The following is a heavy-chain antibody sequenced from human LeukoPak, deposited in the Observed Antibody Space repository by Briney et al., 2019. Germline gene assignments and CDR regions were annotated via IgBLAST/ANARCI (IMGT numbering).Heavy chain of an antibody. Sequence: GESLKISCKGSGFTFSTYGIHWVRQAPGKGLEWVAAIWPDGSNKYYADSVKGRFTISRDNSKNTLYLQMNSLRAEDTAVYYCAKDLHYDCWSGYVGNYYYYYGMDVWGQGTTVTVSS. CDR3: AKDLHYDCWSGYVGNYYYYYGMDV. V-gene: IGHV3-30*02. CDR2: IWPDGSNK. D-gene: IGHD3-3*01. J-gene: IGHJ6*02. CDR1: GFTFSTYG.